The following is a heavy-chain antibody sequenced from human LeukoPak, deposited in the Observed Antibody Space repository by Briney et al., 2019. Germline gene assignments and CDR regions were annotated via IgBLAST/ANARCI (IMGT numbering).Heavy chain of an antibody. CDR2: LWYDGSNK. J-gene: IGHJ3*02. CDR1: GFSFSSYG. Sequence: PGGSLRLSCAASGFSFSSYGMHWVRQAPGKGLEGVAALWYDGSNKYYADSVKGRFTISRDNSKNTLYLQMNSLRAEDTAVYYCARRLYCSSSSCHTGPDAFDIWGQGTMVTVSS. D-gene: IGHD2-2*02. CDR3: ARRLYCSSSSCHTGPDAFDI. V-gene: IGHV3-33*03.